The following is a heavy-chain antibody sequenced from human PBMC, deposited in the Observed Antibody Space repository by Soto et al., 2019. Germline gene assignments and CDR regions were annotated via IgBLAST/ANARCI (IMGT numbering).Heavy chain of an antibody. CDR1: GFTFSSYA. CDR3: AREYYYGSGPGGSGNWFDP. V-gene: IGHV3-30-3*01. J-gene: IGHJ5*02. Sequence: GGSLRLSCAASGFTFSSYAMHWVRQAPGKGLEWVAVISYDGSNKYYADSVKGRFTISRDNSKNTLYLQMNSLRAEDTAAYYCAREYYYGSGPGGSGNWFDPWGQGTLVTVSS. CDR2: ISYDGSNK. D-gene: IGHD3-10*01.